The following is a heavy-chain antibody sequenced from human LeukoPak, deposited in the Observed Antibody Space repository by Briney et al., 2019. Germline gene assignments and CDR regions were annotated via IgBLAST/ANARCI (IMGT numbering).Heavy chain of an antibody. V-gene: IGHV3-11*03. D-gene: IGHD6-13*01. CDR2: ISSSSSYT. CDR1: GFTFSTFV. CDR3: AGVAAAGTDY. Sequence: GGSLRLSCATSGFTFSTFVMTWVRQAPGKGLEWVSYISSSSSYTNYADSVKGRFTISRDNAKNSLYLQMNSLRAEDTAVYYCAGVAAAGTDYWGQGTLVTVSS. J-gene: IGHJ4*02.